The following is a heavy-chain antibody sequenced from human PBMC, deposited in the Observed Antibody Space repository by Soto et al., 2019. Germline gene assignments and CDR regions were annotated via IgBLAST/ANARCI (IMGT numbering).Heavy chain of an antibody. V-gene: IGHV3-23*01. CDR2: ISGSDGKT. CDR3: ARWSYLDY. D-gene: IGHD3-3*01. Sequence: GGSLRLSCAASGFSFSSYALSWVRQAPGKGLEWVSTISGSDGKTFYADSVKGRFSISRDTSQSTLYLQMNSLRADDTAMYYCARWSYLDYWGQGTRVTV. J-gene: IGHJ4*02. CDR1: GFSFSSYA.